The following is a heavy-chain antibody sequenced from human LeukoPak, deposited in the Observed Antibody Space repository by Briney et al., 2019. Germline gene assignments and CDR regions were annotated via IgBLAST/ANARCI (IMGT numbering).Heavy chain of an antibody. V-gene: IGHV3-30*02. J-gene: IGHJ4*02. CDR3: AKIAREGVAVAGDYYFDS. CDR2: IRYDGITK. CDR1: GFTFSRYG. D-gene: IGHD6-19*01. Sequence: PGGSLRLSCAASGFTFSRYGMHWVRQAPGKGLEWVAFIRYDGITKFHADSVKGRFTISRDNSKNTLYLQMNSLRPEDTAMYYCAKIAREGVAVAGDYYFDSWGQGTLVTVSS.